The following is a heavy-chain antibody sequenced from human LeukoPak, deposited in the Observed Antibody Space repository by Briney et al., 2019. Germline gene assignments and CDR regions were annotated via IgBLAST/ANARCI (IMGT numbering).Heavy chain of an antibody. CDR1: GFDLSTYE. CDR3: ARGDPHADL. V-gene: IGHV3-48*03. Sequence: GGSLRLSCAASGFDLSTYEMNWVRQAPGKGLEWIADITISGHTKNYADSVKGRFSISRDYARTSLYLQMHSLRVEDTGVYYCARGDPHADLWGQGTLVTVSS. J-gene: IGHJ5*02. D-gene: IGHD5-24*01. CDR2: ITISGHTK.